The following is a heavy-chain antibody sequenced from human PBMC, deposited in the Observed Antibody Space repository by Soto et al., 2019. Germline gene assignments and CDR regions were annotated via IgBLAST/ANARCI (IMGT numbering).Heavy chain of an antibody. CDR1: GYSFTSYW. CDR2: IYPGDSDT. Sequence: PGESLKISCKGSGYSFTSYWIGWVRQMPGKGLEWMGIIYPGDSDTRYSPSFQGQVTISADKSISTAYLQWSSLKASDTAMYYCARIAYYDILTGYGSAGFQNYGMDVWGQGTTVTVSS. CDR3: ARIAYYDILTGYGSAGFQNYGMDV. D-gene: IGHD3-9*01. V-gene: IGHV5-51*01. J-gene: IGHJ6*02.